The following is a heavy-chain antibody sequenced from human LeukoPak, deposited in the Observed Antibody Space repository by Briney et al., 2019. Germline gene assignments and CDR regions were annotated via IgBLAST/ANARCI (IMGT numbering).Heavy chain of an antibody. D-gene: IGHD3-9*01. J-gene: IGHJ4*02. CDR3: ARGYDILTGYPLFDY. CDR2: ISAYNGNT. V-gene: IGHV1-18*01. CDR1: GYTFTSCG. Sequence: ASVKVSCKASGYTFTSCGISWVRQAPGQGLEWMGWISAYNGNTNYAQKLQGRVTMTTDTSTSTAYMELRSLRSDDTAVYYCARGYDILTGYPLFDYWGQGTLVTVSS.